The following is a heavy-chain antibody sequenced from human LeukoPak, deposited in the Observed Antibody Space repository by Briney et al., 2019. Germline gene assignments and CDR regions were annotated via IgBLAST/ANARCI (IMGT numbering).Heavy chain of an antibody. V-gene: IGHV3-21*04. J-gene: IGHJ5*02. D-gene: IGHD2-2*01. CDR3: ARDAWDTVVVPDAALDFTWFDP. CDR1: GFTFSSYF. CDR2: ISNSSSYI. Sequence: GGSLRLSCAASGFTFSSYFMHWVRQAPGKGLEWLSSISNSSSYIHYADSVKGRFIISRDNAKNSLHLQMNSLRAKEEPVFVCARDAWDTVVVPDAALDFTWFDPWSQGTLVTVSS.